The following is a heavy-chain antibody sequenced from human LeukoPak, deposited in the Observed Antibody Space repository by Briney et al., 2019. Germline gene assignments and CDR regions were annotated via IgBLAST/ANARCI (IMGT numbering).Heavy chain of an antibody. CDR3: ARDKGNSYPSSSDY. V-gene: IGHV3-30*04. Sequence: PGGSLRLSCAASGFTFSSYVMHWVRQAPGKGLEWVAIISYDGSNEYYADSVKGRFTISRDNSKNTQYLQMNSLRAADTAVYYCARDKGNSYPSSSDYWGQGTLVTVSS. CDR1: GFTFSSYV. D-gene: IGHD6-6*01. J-gene: IGHJ4*02. CDR2: ISYDGSNE.